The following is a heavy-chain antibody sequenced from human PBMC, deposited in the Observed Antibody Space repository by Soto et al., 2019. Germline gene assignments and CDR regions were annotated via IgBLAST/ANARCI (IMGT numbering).Heavy chain of an antibody. J-gene: IGHJ6*02. CDR1: GFTFSDYA. Sequence: QEQLVQSGGGVVQPGTSLRLSCTASGFTFSDYAVHWVRQAPGKGLEWVAVISYDGSDKKYADSVKGRFTISRDNSNNILYVQISNLKPEDTAIYYCATLIAYSSRYGMDVWGQGTTVTVAS. D-gene: IGHD5-12*01. CDR2: ISYDGSDK. CDR3: ATLIAYSSRYGMDV. V-gene: IGHV3-30*15.